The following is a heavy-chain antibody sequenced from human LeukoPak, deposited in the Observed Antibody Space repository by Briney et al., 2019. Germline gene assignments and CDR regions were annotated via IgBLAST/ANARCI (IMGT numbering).Heavy chain of an antibody. CDR1: GGTFSSYA. J-gene: IGHJ4*02. CDR3: ARGSRYCSSTSCYTAPDY. D-gene: IGHD2-2*02. CDR2: IIPIFGTA. Sequence: GASVKVSCKASGGTFSSYAISWVRQAPGQGLEWMGGIIPIFGTANYAQKFQGRVTITADESTSTAYMELSSLRSEDTAVYYCARGSRYCSSTSCYTAPDYWGQGTLVTVSS. V-gene: IGHV1-69*13.